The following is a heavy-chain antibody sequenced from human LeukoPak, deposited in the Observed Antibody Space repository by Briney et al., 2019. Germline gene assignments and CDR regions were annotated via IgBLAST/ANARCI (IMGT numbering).Heavy chain of an antibody. V-gene: IGHV1-24*01. CDR2: SDPQDGAR. CDR1: GYTLTELS. CDR3: ATDTVGLRDDAFDV. J-gene: IGHJ3*01. D-gene: IGHD4-23*01. Sequence: ASVKVSCKVSGYTLTELSMHWVRQAPGKGLEWMGGSDPQDGARIYAQKFQGRVTMTEDTSTDTAYMELSSLRSEDTAVYYCATDTVGLRDDAFDVWGQGTMATVS.